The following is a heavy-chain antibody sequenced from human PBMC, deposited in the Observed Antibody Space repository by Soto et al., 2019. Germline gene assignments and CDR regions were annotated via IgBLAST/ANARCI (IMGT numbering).Heavy chain of an antibody. J-gene: IGHJ4*02. D-gene: IGHD3-22*01. Sequence: EVQLLESGGGLVQPGGSLRLSCAASGFTFSSHAMSRVRQAPGKGLEWVSAISGSGGSTYYADSVKGRFTISRDNSKNTLYLQMNSLRAEDTAVYYCAKDGDSSGSFDYWGQGTLVTVSS. V-gene: IGHV3-23*01. CDR3: AKDGDSSGSFDY. CDR1: GFTFSSHA. CDR2: ISGSGGST.